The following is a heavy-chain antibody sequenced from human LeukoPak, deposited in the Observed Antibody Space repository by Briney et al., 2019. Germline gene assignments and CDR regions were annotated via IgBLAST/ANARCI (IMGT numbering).Heavy chain of an antibody. D-gene: IGHD3-22*01. CDR1: GFTFGDYA. J-gene: IGHJ4*02. CDR3: TRNYYDSSGYPFDY. CDR2: IRSKAYGGTT. Sequence: PGGSLRLSCTASGFTFGDYAMSWFRQAPGKGLEWVGFIRSKAYGGTTEYAASAKGRFTISRDDSKSIAYLQMNSLKTEDTAVYYCTRNYYDSSGYPFDYWGQGTLVTVSS. V-gene: IGHV3-49*03.